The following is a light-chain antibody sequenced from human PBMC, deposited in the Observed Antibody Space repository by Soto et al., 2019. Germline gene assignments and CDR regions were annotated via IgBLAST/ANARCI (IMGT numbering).Light chain of an antibody. V-gene: IGLV2-14*01. CDR3: SSYTSSSTPHYV. CDR1: SRDVGGYNY. Sequence: QSVLPQPASVSGSPGQSITISCTGTSRDVGGYNYVSWYQQHPGKAPKLMIYGVSNRPSGVSNRFSGSKSGNTASLTISGLQAEDEADYYCSSYTSSSTPHYVFGTGTKLTVL. J-gene: IGLJ1*01. CDR2: GVS.